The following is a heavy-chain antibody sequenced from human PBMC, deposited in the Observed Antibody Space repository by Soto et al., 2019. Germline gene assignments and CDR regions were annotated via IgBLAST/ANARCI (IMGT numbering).Heavy chain of an antibody. CDR3: ARHGADRYRFDP. Sequence: PSETLSLTCTVSGGSISSYYWSWIRQPPGKGLEWIGYIYYSGSTNYNPSLKSRVTISVDTSKNQFSLKLSSVTAADTAVYYCARHGADRYRFDPWGQGTLVTVSS. D-gene: IGHD1-1*01. CDR1: GGSISSYY. J-gene: IGHJ5*02. V-gene: IGHV4-59*08. CDR2: IYYSGST.